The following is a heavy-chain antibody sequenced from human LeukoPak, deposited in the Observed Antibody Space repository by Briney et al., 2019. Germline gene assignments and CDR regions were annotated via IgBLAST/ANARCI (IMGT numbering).Heavy chain of an antibody. CDR2: IKEDGTYT. Sequence: TGGSLRLSCAASGFSFSKYWMHWVRQTPGEGLVWVARIKEDGTYTSYADSVKGRFTISRDNARNTVFLQMNSLRAEDTAVYYCERVFDMGIPPGADFDFWAQEPLVTVSS. CDR1: GFSFSKYW. V-gene: IGHV3-74*01. J-gene: IGHJ4*02. CDR3: ERVFDMGIPPGADFDF. D-gene: IGHD3-9*01.